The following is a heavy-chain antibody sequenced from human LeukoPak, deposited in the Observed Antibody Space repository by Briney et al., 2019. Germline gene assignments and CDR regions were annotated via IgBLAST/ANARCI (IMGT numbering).Heavy chain of an antibody. CDR3: ARASIVVVTHNWFDP. CDR1: GFTFSSYS. V-gene: IGHV3-21*01. J-gene: IGHJ5*02. Sequence: GGSLRLSCAASGFTFSSYSMNWVRRAPGKGLEWVSSISSSSSYIYYADSVKGRFTISRDNAKNSLYLQMNSLRAEDTAVYYCARASIVVVTHNWFDPWGQGTLVTVSS. D-gene: IGHD3-22*01. CDR2: ISSSSSYI.